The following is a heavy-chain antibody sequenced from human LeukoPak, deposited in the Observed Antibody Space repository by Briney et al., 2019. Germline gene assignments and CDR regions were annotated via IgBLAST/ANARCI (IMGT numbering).Heavy chain of an antibody. V-gene: IGHV3-30-3*01. J-gene: IGHJ4*02. D-gene: IGHD3-22*01. Sequence: GGSLRLSCAASGFTFSSYAMHWVRQAPGKGLEWVAVISYDGSNKYYADSVKGRFTISRDNSKNTLYLQMNSLRAEDTAVYYCAREYYDSRGVFDYWGQGTLVTVSS. CDR2: ISYDGSNK. CDR3: AREYYDSRGVFDY. CDR1: GFTFSSYA.